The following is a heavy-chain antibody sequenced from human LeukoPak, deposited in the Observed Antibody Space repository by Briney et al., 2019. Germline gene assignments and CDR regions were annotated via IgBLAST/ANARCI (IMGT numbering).Heavy chain of an antibody. CDR1: GIIFSDFG. Sequence: PGGSLRLSCAASGIIFSDFGMHWVRQAPGKWLEWMAIIWYDGSNKYYADSVKGRFTISRDNSQNTMYLQMNSLRAEDSAVYYCAKATCSGASCFSNSREAFDVWGQGTMVTVSS. V-gene: IGHV3-33*06. CDR3: AKATCSGASCFSNSREAFDV. CDR2: IWYDGSNK. D-gene: IGHD2-15*01. J-gene: IGHJ3*01.